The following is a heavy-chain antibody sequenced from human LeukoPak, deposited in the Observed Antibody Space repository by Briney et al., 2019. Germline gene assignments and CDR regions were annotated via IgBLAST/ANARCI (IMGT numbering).Heavy chain of an antibody. CDR2: INGGGGST. D-gene: IGHD4/OR15-4a*01. Sequence: SGGSLRLSCAASGFTFSSYGMSWVRQAPGKGLDWVSSINGGGGSTHYADSVKGRFTISRDNSKNTLYLQMNSLRAEDTAVYYCAKIGANVGFWGQGTLVTVSS. J-gene: IGHJ4*02. V-gene: IGHV3-23*01. CDR1: GFTFSSYG. CDR3: AKIGANVGF.